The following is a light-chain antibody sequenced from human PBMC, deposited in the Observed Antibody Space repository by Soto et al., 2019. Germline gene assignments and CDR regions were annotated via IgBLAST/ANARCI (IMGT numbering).Light chain of an antibody. J-gene: IGKJ3*01. Sequence: EIVLTQSPGTLSLSPGERATLSCRASQSVSSRLLAWYQQKPGQAPRLLIYGASSRATGIPDRFSGSGSGTDFTLTISRLEPEDFAVYYCQLFGTSPIYTFGPGTKVDIK. V-gene: IGKV3-20*01. CDR2: GAS. CDR3: QLFGTSPIYT. CDR1: QSVSSRL.